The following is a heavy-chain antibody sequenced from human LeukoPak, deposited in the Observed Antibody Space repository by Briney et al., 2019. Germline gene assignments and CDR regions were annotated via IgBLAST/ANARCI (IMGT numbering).Heavy chain of an antibody. J-gene: IGHJ4*02. CDR3: ARDGYSFGHDFDY. Sequence: GGSLRLSCEASGFTFSSFGMHWVRQAPGKGLEWVAVIWNDARTTLYADSVKGRFTISRDNSKNTLFLQMNSLRAEDTAVYYCARDGYSFGHDFDYWGQGTLVTVSS. V-gene: IGHV3-33*01. D-gene: IGHD5-18*01. CDR1: GFTFSSFG. CDR2: IWNDARTT.